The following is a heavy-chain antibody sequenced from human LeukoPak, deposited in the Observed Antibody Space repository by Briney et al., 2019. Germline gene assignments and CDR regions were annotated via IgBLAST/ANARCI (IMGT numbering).Heavy chain of an antibody. CDR1: GGSISSYY. V-gene: IGHV4-59*01. D-gene: IGHD4-23*01. Sequence: SETLSLTCTVSGGSISSYYWSWIRQPPGKGLEWIGYIYYSGSTNYNPSLKSRVTISVDTSKNQFSLKLSSVTAADTAVYYCARGLTVGTVTYFDYWGQGTLVTVSS. CDR2: IYYSGST. CDR3: ARGLTVGTVTYFDY. J-gene: IGHJ4*02.